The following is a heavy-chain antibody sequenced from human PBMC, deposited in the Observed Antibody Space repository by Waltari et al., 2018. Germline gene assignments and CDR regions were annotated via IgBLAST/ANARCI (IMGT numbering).Heavy chain of an antibody. D-gene: IGHD2-8*02. CDR2: IIPIFGTA. J-gene: IGHJ4*02. V-gene: IGHV1-69*08. CDR1: GGTFSSYA. Sequence: QVQLVQSGAEVKKPGSSVTLSCTASGGTFSSYAISCVRQAPGHGLELMGRIIPIFGTANYAKKFQSRVTITADKSTSTAYMELSSLRSEDTAVYYCAVHIVLVVYAPFDYWGQGTLVTVSS. CDR3: AVHIVLVVYAPFDY.